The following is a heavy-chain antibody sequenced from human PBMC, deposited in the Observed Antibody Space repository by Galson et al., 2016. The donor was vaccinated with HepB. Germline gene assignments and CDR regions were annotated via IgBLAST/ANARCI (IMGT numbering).Heavy chain of an antibody. V-gene: IGHV3-48*03. Sequence: SLRLSCAASGFTFSSYEMNWVRQAPGKGLEWVADISRSGSTINYADSVKGRFTISRDNAKNSLYLQMNSLRAEDTAVYYCATSPILRYFDWLRSQGHERFDYWGQGTLVTVSS. D-gene: IGHD3-9*01. CDR3: ATSPILRYFDWLRSQGHERFDY. CDR1: GFTFSSYE. J-gene: IGHJ4*02. CDR2: ISRSGSTI.